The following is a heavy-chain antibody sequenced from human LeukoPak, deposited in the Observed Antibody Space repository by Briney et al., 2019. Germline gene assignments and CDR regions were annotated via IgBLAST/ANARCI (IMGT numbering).Heavy chain of an antibody. D-gene: IGHD4-11*01. J-gene: IGHJ4*02. CDR3: ARATDYPWYFDY. Sequence: EASVKVSCKASGYTFTSYGISWVRQAPGQGLEWMGWISTYNGVTNYAQKLQGRVTMTTDTSTNTAYMELRSLRSDDTAVYYCARATDYPWYFDYWGQGTLVTVSS. CDR1: GYTFTSYG. V-gene: IGHV1-18*01. CDR2: ISTYNGVT.